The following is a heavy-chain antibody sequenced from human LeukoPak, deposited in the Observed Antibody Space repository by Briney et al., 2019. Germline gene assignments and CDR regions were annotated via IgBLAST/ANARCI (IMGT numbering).Heavy chain of an antibody. CDR2: IYYSGST. CDR1: GDSINTGGYY. V-gene: IGHV4-31*03. CDR3: ARSLDIGHYYHYMDV. Sequence: SETLSLTCFVSGDSINTGGYYWSWIRQHPGKGLEWIGYIYYSGSTFYNPSLKSRVTISIDTPKNPFSLKMSSVTAADTALYYCARSLDIGHYYHYMDVWGEGTTVTVSS. D-gene: IGHD3-9*01. J-gene: IGHJ6*03.